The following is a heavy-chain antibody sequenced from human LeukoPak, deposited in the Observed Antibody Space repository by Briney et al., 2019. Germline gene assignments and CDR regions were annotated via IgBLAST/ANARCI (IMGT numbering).Heavy chain of an antibody. CDR3: ARDGGYSGYDADC. CDR1: GFIFSTYS. Sequence: PGGSLRLSCAASGFIFSTYSMKWVRQAPGKGLEWVSYISDSSAMYYADSVRGRFTISRENDKNSLFLQMNSLRAEDTAVYYCARDGGYSGYDADCWGQGTLVTVSS. J-gene: IGHJ4*02. D-gene: IGHD5-12*01. V-gene: IGHV3-48*01. CDR2: ISDSSAM.